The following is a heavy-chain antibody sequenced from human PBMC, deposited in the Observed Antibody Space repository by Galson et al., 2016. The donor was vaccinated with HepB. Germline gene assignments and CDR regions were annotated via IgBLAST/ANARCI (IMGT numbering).Heavy chain of an antibody. D-gene: IGHD6-13*01. Sequence: SLRLSCAASGFTFGDYYMSWVRQAPGKGLEWVAYIGGGGRAKYYGDSVKGRFTVSRDNSKNSLYLQMNSLRAEDTAVYFCAREPPGGKSSSGLGGWGHGTLVTVSS. CDR1: GFTFGDYY. CDR3: AREPPGGKSSSGLGG. J-gene: IGHJ4*03. V-gene: IGHV3-11*01. CDR2: IGGGGRAK.